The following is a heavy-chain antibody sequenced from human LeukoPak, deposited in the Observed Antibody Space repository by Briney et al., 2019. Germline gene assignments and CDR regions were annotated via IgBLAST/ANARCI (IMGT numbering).Heavy chain of an antibody. CDR3: ARADTTGYPNFDF. Sequence: SETLSLTCTVSGGSVSSKTYYWGWIRQTPGKGLEWIGNVYYGGSTYKNPSLQSRVTIFIDTSKNQFSLILSSVTAADTAIYYCARADTTGYPNFDFWGQGTLVTVSS. D-gene: IGHD3-22*01. CDR1: GGSVSSKTYY. V-gene: IGHV4-39*01. CDR2: VYYGGST. J-gene: IGHJ4*02.